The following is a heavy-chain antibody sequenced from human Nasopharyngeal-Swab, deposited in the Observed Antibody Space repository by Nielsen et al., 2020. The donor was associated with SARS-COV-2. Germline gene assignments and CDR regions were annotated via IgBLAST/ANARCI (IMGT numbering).Heavy chain of an antibody. Sequence: SETLSLTCTLSGGSISSSSYYWGWIRQPPGKGLEWIGSIYYSGSTYYNPSLKSRVTISVDTSKNQFSLKLSSVTAADTAVYYCARGGQRHIVVVTANNWFDPWGQGTLVTVSS. J-gene: IGHJ5*02. CDR3: ARGGQRHIVVVTANNWFDP. D-gene: IGHD2-21*02. CDR1: GGSISSSSYY. CDR2: IYYSGST. V-gene: IGHV4-39*07.